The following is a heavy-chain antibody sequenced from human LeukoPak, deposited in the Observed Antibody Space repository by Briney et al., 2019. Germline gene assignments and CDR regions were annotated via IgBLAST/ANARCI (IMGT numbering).Heavy chain of an antibody. CDR2: LKYDESNK. CDR3: ARGQDPWY. Sequence: GGSLRLSCVASGFTLSDYGMHWVRQAPGKGLEWVAFLKYDESNKYYTDSVKGRFTISRDIFNNTLFLQMDSLRPEDTGVYYCARGQDPWYWGQGTLVTVSS. V-gene: IGHV3-30*19. CDR1: GFTLSDYG. J-gene: IGHJ4*02.